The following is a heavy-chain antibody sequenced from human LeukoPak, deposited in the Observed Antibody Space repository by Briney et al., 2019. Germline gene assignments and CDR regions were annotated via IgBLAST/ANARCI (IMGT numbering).Heavy chain of an antibody. V-gene: IGHV1-18*01. CDR3: ARAPSYDSSGYYYSL. Sequence: ASVKVSCKASGYTFTSYGISWGRQAPGQELEWMGWISAYNGNTNYAQKLQCRVTMTPHPSTSTAYMELRSLRSDDTAVYYCARAPSYDSSGYYYSLWGQGTLVTVSS. CDR2: ISAYNGNT. D-gene: IGHD3-22*01. CDR1: GYTFTSYG. J-gene: IGHJ4*02.